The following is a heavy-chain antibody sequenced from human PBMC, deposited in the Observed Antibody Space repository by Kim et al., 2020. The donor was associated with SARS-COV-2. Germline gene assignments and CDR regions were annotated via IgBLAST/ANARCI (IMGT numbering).Heavy chain of an antibody. Sequence: GGSLRLSCAASGFTVSSNYMSWVRQAPGKGLEWVSVIYSGGSTYYADSVKGRFTISRDNSKNTLYLQMNSLRAEDTAVYYCARDRVGYCSGGSCLLDIYYGMGVWGQGTTVTVSS. CDR2: IYSGGST. CDR1: GFTVSSNY. J-gene: IGHJ6*02. CDR3: ARDRVGYCSGGSCLLDIYYGMGV. V-gene: IGHV3-53*01. D-gene: IGHD2-15*01.